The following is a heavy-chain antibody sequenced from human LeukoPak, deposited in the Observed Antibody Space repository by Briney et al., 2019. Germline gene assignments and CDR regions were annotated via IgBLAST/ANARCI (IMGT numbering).Heavy chain of an antibody. CDR1: GGSISSHY. CDR3: ARGGGVTYYDSTGYLWYFDY. V-gene: IGHV4-59*11. J-gene: IGHJ4*02. Sequence: SETLSLTCTVSGGSISSHYWSWIRQPPGKGLEWIGYIYYSGSTKFNPSLKSRVTIAVDTSKNQFSLKLSSVTAADTAVYYCARGGGVTYYDSTGYLWYFDYWGQGTLVTVSS. D-gene: IGHD3-22*01. CDR2: IYYSGST.